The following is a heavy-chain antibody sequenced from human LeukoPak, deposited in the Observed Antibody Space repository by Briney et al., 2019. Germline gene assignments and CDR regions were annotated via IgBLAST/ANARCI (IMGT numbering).Heavy chain of an antibody. D-gene: IGHD2-2*02. J-gene: IGHJ5*02. V-gene: IGHV4-34*01. Sequence: SETLSLTCAVYGGSFSGYYWSWIRQPPGKGLEWIGEINHSGSTNYNPSLKSRVTISVDTSKNQFSLKLSSVTAADTAVYYCARGGGQGIVVVPAAIPGIGWFDPWGQGTLVTVSS. CDR3: ARGGGQGIVVVPAAIPGIGWFDP. CDR2: INHSGST. CDR1: GGSFSGYY.